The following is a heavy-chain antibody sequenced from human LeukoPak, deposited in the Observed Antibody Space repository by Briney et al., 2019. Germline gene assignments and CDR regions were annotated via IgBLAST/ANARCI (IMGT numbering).Heavy chain of an antibody. CDR2: INHSGSA. V-gene: IGHV4-34*01. CDR3: ARGRGSSSWTLFDY. D-gene: IGHD6-13*01. CDR1: GASFSGYY. Sequence: SETLSLTCAVYGASFSGYYWSWIRQPPGKGLEWIGEINHSGSANYNPSLKSRVTISVDTSKNQFSLKLSSVTAADTAVYYCARGRGSSSWTLFDYWGQGTLVTVSS. J-gene: IGHJ4*02.